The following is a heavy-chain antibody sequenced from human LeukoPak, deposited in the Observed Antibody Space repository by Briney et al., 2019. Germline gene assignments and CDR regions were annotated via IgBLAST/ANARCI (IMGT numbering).Heavy chain of an antibody. D-gene: IGHD3-10*01. CDR1: GFTFSRHV. V-gene: IGHV3-30*01. Sequence: PGSSLRLSCAASGFTFSRHVMHWVRQAPGKGLEWVASISYDGSNKFHADPVKGRFTISRDNSRNTLYLQMNSLRGEDAAVYSCARGGIPTGPYYYFYYMDVWGKGTAVAVSS. J-gene: IGHJ6*03. CDR3: ARGGIPTGPYYYFYYMDV. CDR2: ISYDGSNK.